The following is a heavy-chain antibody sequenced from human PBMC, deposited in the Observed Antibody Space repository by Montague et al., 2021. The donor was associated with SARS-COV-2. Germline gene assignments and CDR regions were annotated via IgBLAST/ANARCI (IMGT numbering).Heavy chain of an antibody. V-gene: IGHV4-39*01. D-gene: IGHD5-18*01. CDR2: IYYSGNN. CDR1: GGSISSSSYY. Sequence: SETLSLTCTVSGGSISSSSYYWVWLRQPPGKGLEWIGSIYYSGNNYYTPSLQILVTISVDTSKNQFSLTLNSVTAADTAVYYCASYRRGYSYDLSFDCWGQGTLVTVSS. CDR3: ASYRRGYSYDLSFDC. J-gene: IGHJ4*02.